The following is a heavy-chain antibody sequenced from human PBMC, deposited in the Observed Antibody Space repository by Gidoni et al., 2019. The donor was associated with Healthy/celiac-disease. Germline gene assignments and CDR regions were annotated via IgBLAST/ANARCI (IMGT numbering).Heavy chain of an antibody. V-gene: IGHV1-69*01. CDR3: ASRITFGGVIDPYGMDV. J-gene: IGHJ6*02. CDR1: GGPLSSYA. D-gene: IGHD3-16*02. CDR2: IIPIFGTA. Sequence: QVQLVQSGAEVKKPGSSVKVSCKAPGGPLSSYAISWVRQAPGPGLEWMGGIIPIFGTANYAQKFQGRVTITADESTSTAYMELSSLRSEDTAVYYCASRITFGGVIDPYGMDVWGQGTTVTVSS.